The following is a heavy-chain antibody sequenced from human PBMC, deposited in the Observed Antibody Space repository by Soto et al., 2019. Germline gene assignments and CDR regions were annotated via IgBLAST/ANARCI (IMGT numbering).Heavy chain of an antibody. D-gene: IGHD2-8*01. CDR2: INPNSGGT. J-gene: IGHJ4*02. V-gene: IGHV1-2*04. Sequence: ASVKVSCKASGYTFTSYYMHWVRQAPGQGLEWMGWINPNSGGTNYAQKFQGWVTMTRDTSISTAYMELSSLRSDDTAVYYCARGTFSPNIVLMVYAIEEGFDYWGQGTLVTVSS. CDR1: GYTFTSYY. CDR3: ARGTFSPNIVLMVYAIEEGFDY.